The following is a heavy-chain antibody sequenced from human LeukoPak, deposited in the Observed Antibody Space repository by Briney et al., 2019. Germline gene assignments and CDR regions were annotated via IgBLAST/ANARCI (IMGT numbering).Heavy chain of an antibody. D-gene: IGHD3-10*01. CDR1: GFTFRSYG. Sequence: AGGSLRLSCAASGFTFRSYGMSWVRQAPGKGLEWVSGISGSGGSTYYADSVKGRFNISRDNSKNTLYLQMNSLRAEDTAVYYCAKGERGLLWFGELFYYLEYWGQGTLVTVSS. CDR2: ISGSGGST. CDR3: AKGERGLLWFGELFYYLEY. J-gene: IGHJ4*02. V-gene: IGHV3-23*01.